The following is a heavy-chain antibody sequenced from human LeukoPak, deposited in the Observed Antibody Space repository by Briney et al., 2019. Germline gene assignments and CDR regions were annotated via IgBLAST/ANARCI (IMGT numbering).Heavy chain of an antibody. CDR3: ARKINSGYVDDWFFDL. V-gene: IGHV1-8*01. Sequence: GASVKVSCKASGYTFTNYDINWVRQAAGQGLEWMGRMNPKSANTGYAQKFQGRLTMTRNTSITTAYMELRSLRSEDTAVYYCARKINSGYVDDWFFDLWGRGTLVTVSS. J-gene: IGHJ2*01. CDR1: GYTFTNYD. CDR2: MNPKSANT. D-gene: IGHD5-12*01.